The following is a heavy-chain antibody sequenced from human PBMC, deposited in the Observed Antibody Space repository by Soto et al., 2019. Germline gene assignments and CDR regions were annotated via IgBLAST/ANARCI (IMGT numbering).Heavy chain of an antibody. J-gene: IGHJ4*02. CDR1: GFSLSTSGMC. D-gene: IGHD3-22*01. CDR2: IDWDDDK. V-gene: IGHV2-70*01. Sequence: SGPRLVNPTQTLTLTCTFSGFSLSTSGMCVSWIRQPPGKALEWLALIDWDDDKYYSTSLKTRLTISKDTSKNQVVLTMTNMDPVDTATYYCARNYDSSGYYYGTNFDYWGQGTLVTVSS. CDR3: ARNYDSSGYYYGTNFDY.